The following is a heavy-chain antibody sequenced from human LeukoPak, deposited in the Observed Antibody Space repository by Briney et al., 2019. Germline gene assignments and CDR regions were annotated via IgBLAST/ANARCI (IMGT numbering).Heavy chain of an antibody. CDR2: INHSGST. D-gene: IGHD4-11*01. V-gene: IGHV4-34*01. Sequence: SETLSLTRAVYGGSFSGYYWSWIRQPPGKGLEWIGEINHSGSTNYNPSLKSRVTISVDTSKNQFSLKLSSVTAADTAVYYCARGKQTTYYYYYYMDVWGKGTTVTVSS. CDR1: GGSFSGYY. CDR3: ARGKQTTYYYYYYMDV. J-gene: IGHJ6*03.